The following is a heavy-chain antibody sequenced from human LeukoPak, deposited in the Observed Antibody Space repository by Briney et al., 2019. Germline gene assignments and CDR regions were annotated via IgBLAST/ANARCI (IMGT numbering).Heavy chain of an antibody. CDR3: ASSTVTTTFFDY. D-gene: IGHD4-17*01. Sequence: SETLSLTCAVYGGSFSGYYWSWIRQPPGKGLEWIGEINHSGGTNYNPSLKSRVTISVDTSKNQFSLKLSSVTAADTAVYYCASSTVTTTFFDYWGQGTLVTVSS. CDR1: GGSFSGYY. J-gene: IGHJ4*02. CDR2: INHSGGT. V-gene: IGHV4-34*01.